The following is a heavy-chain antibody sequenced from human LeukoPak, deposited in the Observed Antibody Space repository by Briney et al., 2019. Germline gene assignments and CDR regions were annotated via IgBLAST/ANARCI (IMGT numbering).Heavy chain of an antibody. J-gene: IGHJ4*02. CDR3: ARDWELGH. V-gene: IGHV4-59*01. CDR1: GGSIGNFF. CDR2: IYENGRT. D-gene: IGHD1-26*01. Sequence: SETLSLTCTVSGGSIGNFFWSWIRQSPGEGLEWIGFIYENGRTSYNPSLKSRVTVSVDMSKNQFSLRLTSMTAADTAVYYCARDWELGHWGRGILVTVTS.